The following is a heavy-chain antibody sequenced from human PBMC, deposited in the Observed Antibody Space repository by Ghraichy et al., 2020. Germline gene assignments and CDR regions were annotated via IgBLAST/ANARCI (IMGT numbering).Heavy chain of an antibody. CDR1: GFTFSSYS. CDR2: ISSSGSTI. D-gene: IGHD3-22*01. J-gene: IGHJ4*02. CDR3: ARADSCYYDSSGYCGFGFDY. V-gene: IGHV3-48*02. Sequence: GGSLRLSCAASGFTFSSYSMNWVRQAPGMRLEWVSYISSSGSTIYYADSVKGRFTISRNNAKNSLYLQMNSLRDEDTAVYYCARADSCYYDSSGYCGFGFDYWGQGTLVTVSS.